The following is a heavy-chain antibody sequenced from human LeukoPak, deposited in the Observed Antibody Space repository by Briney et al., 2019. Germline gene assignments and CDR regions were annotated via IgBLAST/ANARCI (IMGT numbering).Heavy chain of an antibody. V-gene: IGHV3-11*01. CDR3: ARDAEGVAYYYMDV. CDR1: GFTFSDYY. J-gene: IGHJ6*03. D-gene: IGHD2-8*01. Sequence: GGSLRLSCAASGFTFSDYYMSWIRQAPGKGLEWVSYISSSGSTIYYADSVKGRFTIPRDNARNSLYLQMNSLRAEDTAVYYCARDAEGVAYYYMDVWGKGTTVTVSS. CDR2: ISSSGSTI.